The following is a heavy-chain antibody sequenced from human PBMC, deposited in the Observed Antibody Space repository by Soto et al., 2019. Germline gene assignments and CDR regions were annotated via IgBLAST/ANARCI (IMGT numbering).Heavy chain of an antibody. D-gene: IGHD5-12*01. CDR1: GVSVSSGDYF. V-gene: IGHV4-30-4*01. Sequence: SLSLACPVSGVSVSSGDYFGSWIRQPPGKGLEWIGYIYDSGSSYYNPSLKSRVTMSVDTSKNQFSLKLRSVTAADTAMYYCAREKGYISGPKNFDSWGQGTLVTVSS. J-gene: IGHJ4*02. CDR3: AREKGYISGPKNFDS. CDR2: IYDSGSS.